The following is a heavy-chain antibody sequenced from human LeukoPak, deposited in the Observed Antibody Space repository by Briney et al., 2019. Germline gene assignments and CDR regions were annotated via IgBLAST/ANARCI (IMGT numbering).Heavy chain of an antibody. CDR1: GYTFTGYY. CDR2: INPNSGGT. D-gene: IGHD3-10*01. CDR3: ARVRLYYYGSGSYSNWFDP. J-gene: IGHJ5*02. V-gene: IGHV1-2*02. Sequence: ASVKVSCKASGYTFTGYYMHWVRQAPGQGLEWMGWINPNSGGTNCAQKFQGRVTMTRDTSISTAYMELSRLRSDDTAVYYCARVRLYYYGSGSYSNWFDPWGQGTLVTVSS.